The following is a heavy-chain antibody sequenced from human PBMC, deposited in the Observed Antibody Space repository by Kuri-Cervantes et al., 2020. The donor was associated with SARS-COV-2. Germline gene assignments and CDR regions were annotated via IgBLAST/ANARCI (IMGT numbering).Heavy chain of an antibody. CDR1: GFSVRSNY. J-gene: IGHJ4*02. CDR2: IYSSGPT. CDR3: ARSTVGFDS. D-gene: IGHD4-23*01. V-gene: IGHV3-53*01. Sequence: GGSLRLSCAASGFSVRSNYMSWVRQAPGKGLEWVSSIYSSGPTYYADSVKGRFTSSRENYKNTVYLQLNSLRVEDTAVYYCARSTVGFDSWGQGTLVTVSS.